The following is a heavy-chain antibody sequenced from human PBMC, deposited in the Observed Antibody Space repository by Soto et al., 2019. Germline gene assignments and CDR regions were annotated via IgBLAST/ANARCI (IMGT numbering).Heavy chain of an antibody. Sequence: QPGGSLRLSCAASGFTFSSYAMSWVRQAPGKGLEWVSAISGSGGSTYYADSVKGRFTISRDNSKNTLYLQMNSLRAEDTAVYYCAKAIAVADYYYYGMDVWGQGTTVTVS. J-gene: IGHJ6*02. D-gene: IGHD6-19*01. CDR1: GFTFSSYA. V-gene: IGHV3-23*01. CDR3: AKAIAVADYYYYGMDV. CDR2: ISGSGGST.